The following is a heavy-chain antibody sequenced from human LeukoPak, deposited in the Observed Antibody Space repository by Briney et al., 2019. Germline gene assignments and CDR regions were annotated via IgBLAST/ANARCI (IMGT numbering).Heavy chain of an antibody. V-gene: IGHV4-59*01. Sequence: PSETLSLTCTVSGGSISSYYWSWIRQPPAKGLEWIGYIYYSGSTNYNPSLKSRATISVDTSKNQFSLKLSSVTAADTAVYYCARGEYQLLYGLFDPWGQGTLVTVSS. CDR3: ARGEYQLLYGLFDP. J-gene: IGHJ5*02. CDR2: IYYSGST. CDR1: GGSISSYY. D-gene: IGHD2-2*02.